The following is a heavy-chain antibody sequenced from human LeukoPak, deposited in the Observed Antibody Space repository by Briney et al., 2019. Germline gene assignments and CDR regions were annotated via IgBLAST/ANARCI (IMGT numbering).Heavy chain of an antibody. Sequence: GALRLSCAASGFTFSSYAMHWVRQAPGKGLEWVAVISYDGSNKYYADSVKGRFTISRDNSKNTLYLQMNSLRAEDTAVYYCARDSFYLGKHSSLDYWGQGTLVTVSS. D-gene: IGHD2/OR15-2a*01. J-gene: IGHJ4*02. V-gene: IGHV3-30-3*01. CDR1: GFTFSSYA. CDR3: ARDSFYLGKHSSLDY. CDR2: ISYDGSNK.